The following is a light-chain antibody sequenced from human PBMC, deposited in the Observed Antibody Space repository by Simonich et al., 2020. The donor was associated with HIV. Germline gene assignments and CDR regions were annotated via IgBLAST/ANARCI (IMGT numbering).Light chain of an antibody. CDR2: WAS. Sequence: DIVMTQSPDSLAVSLGERATINCKSSQSVLYSSNNKNYLVWYQQKPGQPPKLLIYWASTRESGVPDRFSGSGSGTDFTLTISSLQAEDVAVYYCQQYYSPPLTFGGGTKVDVK. CDR3: QQYYSPPLT. V-gene: IGKV4-1*01. J-gene: IGKJ4*01. CDR1: QSVLYSSNNKNY.